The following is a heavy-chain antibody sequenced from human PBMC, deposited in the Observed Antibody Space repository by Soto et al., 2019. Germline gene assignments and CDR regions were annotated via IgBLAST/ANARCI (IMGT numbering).Heavy chain of an antibody. J-gene: IGHJ4*02. CDR2: ISSSSSTI. V-gene: IGHV3-48*02. CDR1: GFTFSSYS. Sequence: GGSLRLSCAASGFTFSSYSMSWVRQAPGKGLEWVSYISSSSSTIYYADSVKGRFTISRDNAKNSLYLQMNSLRDEDTAVYYCARGTYYYDSTLPDYWGQGTLVTVSS. CDR3: ARGTYYYDSTLPDY. D-gene: IGHD3-22*01.